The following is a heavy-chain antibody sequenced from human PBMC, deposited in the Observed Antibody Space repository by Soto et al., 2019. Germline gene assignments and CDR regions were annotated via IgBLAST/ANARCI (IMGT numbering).Heavy chain of an antibody. D-gene: IGHD1-1*01. Sequence: SETLSLTCTVSGGSMSTYYWSWIRQPAGKGLQWIGRMFSSGSTNYDPSLKSRVSMSLDTSKNQFSLYLRSVAAADTAVYYCARGTTDSGKNWFDSWGQGTPVTVSS. V-gene: IGHV4-4*07. CDR2: MFSSGST. CDR1: GGSMSTYY. J-gene: IGHJ5*01. CDR3: ARGTTDSGKNWFDS.